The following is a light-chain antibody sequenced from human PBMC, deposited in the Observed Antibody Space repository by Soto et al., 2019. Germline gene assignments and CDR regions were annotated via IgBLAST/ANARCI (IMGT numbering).Light chain of an antibody. CDR1: QDISNY. J-gene: IGKJ2*01. CDR2: DAS. V-gene: IGKV1-33*01. Sequence: DIQMTQSPSSLSASVGDRVTITCQTSQDISNYLNWYQQKPGKAPKLLIYDASNLETGVPSRFSGSGSGTEVTFTISSLQPEDFATYYCQPYDILPLFGQGKKVEIK. CDR3: QPYDILPL.